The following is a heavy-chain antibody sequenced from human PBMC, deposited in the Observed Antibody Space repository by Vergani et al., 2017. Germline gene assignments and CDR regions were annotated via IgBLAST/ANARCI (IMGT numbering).Heavy chain of an antibody. CDR1: GFTFSSYG. Sequence: QVQLVESGGGVVQPGRSLRLSCAASGFTFSSYGMHWVRQAPGKGLEWVAVISYDGSNKYYADSVKGRFTISRDNSKNTLYLQMNSLRAEDTAVYYCAKDGSSGYPGYYFDYWGQGTLVTVSS. J-gene: IGHJ4*02. CDR3: AKDGSSGYPGYYFDY. CDR2: ISYDGSNK. D-gene: IGHD3-22*01. V-gene: IGHV3-30*18.